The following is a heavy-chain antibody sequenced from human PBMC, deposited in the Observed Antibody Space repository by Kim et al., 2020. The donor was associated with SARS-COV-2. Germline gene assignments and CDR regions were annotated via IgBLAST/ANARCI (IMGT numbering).Heavy chain of an antibody. V-gene: IGHV4-59*01. Sequence: SETLSLTCTVSGGSISSYYWSWIRQPPGKGLEWIGYIYYSGSTNYNPSLKSRVTISVDTSKNQFSLKLSSVTAADTAVYYCARGAYDYVWGSYRSNDDAFDIWGQGTMVTVSS. CDR1: GGSISSYY. D-gene: IGHD3-16*02. CDR2: IYYSGST. J-gene: IGHJ3*02. CDR3: ARGAYDYVWGSYRSNDDAFDI.